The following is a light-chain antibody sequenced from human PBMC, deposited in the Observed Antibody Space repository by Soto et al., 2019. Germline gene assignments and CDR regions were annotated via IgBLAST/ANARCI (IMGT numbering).Light chain of an antibody. CDR1: SSDVGAYNY. J-gene: IGLJ2*01. V-gene: IGLV2-14*03. CDR3: SSFAGSRVLV. CDR2: EVS. Sequence: QSDLTQSASVSGSPGQSITISCTGTSSDVGAYNYVSWYQQHPGKAPKLIIYEVSDRPSGVSNRFSGSKSGNTASLTISGLQAEDEADYYCSSFAGSRVLVLAGGTKLTVL.